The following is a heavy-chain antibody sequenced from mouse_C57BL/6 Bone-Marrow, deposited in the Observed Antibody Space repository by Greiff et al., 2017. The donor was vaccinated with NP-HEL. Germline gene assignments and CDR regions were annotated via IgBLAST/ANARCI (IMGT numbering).Heavy chain of an antibody. Sequence: QVQLQQPGAELVKPGASVKMSCKASGYTFTSYWITWVKQRPGQGLEWIGDIYPGSGSTNYNEKFKSKATLTVDTSSSTAYVQLSSLTSEDSAVYYCARGRTAYYSIYYAMDYWGQGTSVTVSS. CDR3: ARGRTAYYSIYYAMDY. J-gene: IGHJ4*01. D-gene: IGHD2-5*01. CDR2: IYPGSGST. V-gene: IGHV1-55*01. CDR1: GYTFTSYW.